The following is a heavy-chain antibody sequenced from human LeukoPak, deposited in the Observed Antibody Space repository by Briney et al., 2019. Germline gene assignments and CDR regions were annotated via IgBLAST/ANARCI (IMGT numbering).Heavy chain of an antibody. V-gene: IGHV3-11*01. D-gene: IGHD7-27*01. CDR1: GFPFSDFY. J-gene: IGHJ4*02. Sequence: GGSLRLSCAASGFPFSDFYMSWIRQAPGKGVEWVSYISSSGSTIYYADPVKGRFTISRDNAKNSLYLQMNNLRAEDTAVYYCARDRWGKYYFDYWGQGTLVTVSS. CDR3: ARDRWGKYYFDY. CDR2: ISSSGSTI.